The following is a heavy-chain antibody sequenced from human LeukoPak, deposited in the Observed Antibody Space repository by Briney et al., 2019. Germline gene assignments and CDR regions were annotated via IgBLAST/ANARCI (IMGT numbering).Heavy chain of an antibody. D-gene: IGHD3-10*01. J-gene: IGHJ4*02. V-gene: IGHV4-31*03. CDR3: ARGGSGEGY. Sequence: KPSETLSLTCTVSGGSISSGAHYWSWIRQHPGKGLEWIGYINYSGSTYYSPYLKSRVTISADTSKNQFSLKLSSVTAADTAVYYCARGGSGEGYWGQGTLVTVSS. CDR2: INYSGST. CDR1: GGSISSGAHY.